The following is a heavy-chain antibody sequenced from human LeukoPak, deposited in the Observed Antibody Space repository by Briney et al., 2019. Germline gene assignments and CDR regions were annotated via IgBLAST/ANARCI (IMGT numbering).Heavy chain of an antibody. Sequence: GGSLRLSCAASGFTFSSYAMSWVRQAPGKGLEWVSAISGSGGSTYYADSVKGRFTISRDNSKNTLYLQMNSLRAEDTAVYYCAKWGLLVATITPGAFDIWGQGTMVTVSS. CDR1: GFTFSSYA. V-gene: IGHV3-23*01. J-gene: IGHJ3*02. CDR3: AKWGLLVATITPGAFDI. D-gene: IGHD5-12*01. CDR2: ISGSGGST.